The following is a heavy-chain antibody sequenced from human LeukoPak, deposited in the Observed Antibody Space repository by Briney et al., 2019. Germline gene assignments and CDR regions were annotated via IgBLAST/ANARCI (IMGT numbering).Heavy chain of an antibody. J-gene: IGHJ4*02. CDR2: INHSGSN. V-gene: IGHV4-34*01. CDR3: AGRTCTNGVCYMYGFDY. CDR1: GGSFSGYY. D-gene: IGHD2-8*01. Sequence: SETLSLTCAVYGGSFSGYYWSWIRQPPGKGLEWIGEINHSGSNNYNPSLKSRVTISVDTSKNQFSLKLSSVTAADTAVYYCAGRTCTNGVCYMYGFDYWGQGTLVTVSS.